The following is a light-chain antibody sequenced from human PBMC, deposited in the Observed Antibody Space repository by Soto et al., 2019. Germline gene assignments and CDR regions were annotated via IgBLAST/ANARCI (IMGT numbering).Light chain of an antibody. CDR2: LYT. CDR3: QSFDSSLSAVV. V-gene: IGLV1-40*01. J-gene: IGLJ2*01. Sequence: QSVLTQPPSVSGAPGQRVTISCTGSSSNIGAGYDVHWYQQLPGTAPKLLIYLYTNRPSGVPDRFSGSKSDTSAYLAITGLQAEDEADYYCQSFDSSLSAVVFGGGTKLTVL. CDR1: SSNIGAGYD.